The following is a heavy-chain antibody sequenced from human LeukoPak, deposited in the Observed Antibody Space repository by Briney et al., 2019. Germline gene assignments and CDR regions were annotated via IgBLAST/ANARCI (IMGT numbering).Heavy chain of an antibody. CDR2: ISWNSGNI. CDR3: AKGRSGYYYGSGPLDY. V-gene: IGHV3-9*03. CDR1: GFTFDDYA. D-gene: IGHD3-10*01. J-gene: IGHJ4*02. Sequence: GGSLRLPCAGSGFTFDDYAMHWVRQAPGKGLEWVSGISWNSGNIGYADSVKGRFIVSRDNAKNSLYLQMNSLRDEDMALYYCAKGRSGYYYGSGPLDYWGQGTLVTVSS.